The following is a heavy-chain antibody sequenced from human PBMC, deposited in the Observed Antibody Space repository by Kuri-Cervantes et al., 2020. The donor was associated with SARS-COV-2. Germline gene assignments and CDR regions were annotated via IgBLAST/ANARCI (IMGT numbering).Heavy chain of an antibody. CDR3: ARDLIAAAGQYYYYGMDV. CDR1: GDSISSYY. J-gene: IGHJ6*02. V-gene: IGHV4-4*07. CDR2: IYTSGST. Sequence: GSLRLSCTVSGDSISSYYWSWIRQPAGKGLEWIGRIYTSGSTNYNPSLKSRVSMSVDTSKNQFSLKLSSVTAADTAVYYCARDLIAAAGQYYYYGMDVWGQGTTVTVSS. D-gene: IGHD6-13*01.